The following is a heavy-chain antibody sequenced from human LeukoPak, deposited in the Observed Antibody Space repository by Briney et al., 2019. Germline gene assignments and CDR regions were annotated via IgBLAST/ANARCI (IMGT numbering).Heavy chain of an antibody. CDR3: ARVGANYDILTGYTSNWFDP. V-gene: IGHV4-39*01. J-gene: IGHJ5*02. CDR2: IYYSGST. D-gene: IGHD3-9*01. CDR1: GGSISSSSYY. Sequence: SETLSLTCTVSGGSISSSSYYWGWIRQPPGKGLEWMGSIYYSGSTYYNPSLKSRVTISVDTSKNQFSLKLSSVTAADTAVYYCARVGANYDILTGYTSNWFDPWGQGTLVTVSS.